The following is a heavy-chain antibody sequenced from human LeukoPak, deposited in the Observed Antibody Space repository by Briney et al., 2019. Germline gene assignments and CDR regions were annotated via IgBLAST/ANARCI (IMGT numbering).Heavy chain of an antibody. D-gene: IGHD2-2*01. J-gene: IGHJ6*03. V-gene: IGHV4-61*02. CDR3: ARGLVVVDYFVDYYYMDV. CDR1: GGSISSGSYY. Sequence: SQTLSLTCTVSGGSISSGSYYWRWIRQPAGKGLEWIGRIYTSGSTNYNPSLKSRVTISVDTSKNQFSLKLSSVTAADTAVYYCARGLVVVDYFVDYYYMDVWGKGTTVTVSS. CDR2: IYTSGST.